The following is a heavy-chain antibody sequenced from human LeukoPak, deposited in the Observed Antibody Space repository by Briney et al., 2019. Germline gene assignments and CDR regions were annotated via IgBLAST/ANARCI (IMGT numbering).Heavy chain of an antibody. J-gene: IGHJ3*01. V-gene: IGHV1-2*02. Sequence: GVSVKVSCKASGYTFTGYHMHWVRQAPGQGPEWMGWINPNIGVTNYAQKFQGRVTMTRDTSISTAYMELSRLRSDDTAIYYCARANWDAFDVWGQGTMVTVSS. CDR3: ARANWDAFDV. CDR1: GYTFTGYH. D-gene: IGHD7-27*01. CDR2: INPNIGVT.